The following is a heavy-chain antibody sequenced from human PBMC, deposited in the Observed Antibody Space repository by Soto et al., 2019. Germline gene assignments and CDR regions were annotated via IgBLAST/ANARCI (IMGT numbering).Heavy chain of an antibody. CDR3: ARDSSVRGVIPFDY. D-gene: IGHD3-10*01. V-gene: IGHV3-21*01. CDR1: GFTFSSYS. Sequence: EVQLVESGGGLVKPGGSLRLSCAASGFTFSSYSMNWVRQAPGKGLEWVSSISGSSSYIYYADSVKGRFTISRDNAKNSLYLQMNSLRAEDTAVYYCARDSSVRGVIPFDYWGQGTLVTVSS. CDR2: ISGSSSYI. J-gene: IGHJ4*02.